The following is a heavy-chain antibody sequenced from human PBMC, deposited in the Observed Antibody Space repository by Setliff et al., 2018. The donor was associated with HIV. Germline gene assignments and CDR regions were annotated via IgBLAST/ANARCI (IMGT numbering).Heavy chain of an antibody. CDR3: VKEYHTTATDTRVANYFDY. CDR1: GYTFTSCF. D-gene: IGHD6-13*01. Sequence: ASVKVSCKASGYTFTSCFMHWVRQAPGQGLEYMGIINPSDGTTDYTQKFQDRVTMTSDTSTSTVYMGLRSLRSEDTAIYYCVKEYHTTATDTRVANYFDYWGQGTLVTVSS. V-gene: IGHV1-46*01. CDR2: INPSDGTT. J-gene: IGHJ4*02.